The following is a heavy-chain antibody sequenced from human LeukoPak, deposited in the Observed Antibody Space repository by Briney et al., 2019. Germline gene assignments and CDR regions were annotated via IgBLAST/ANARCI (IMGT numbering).Heavy chain of an antibody. J-gene: IGHJ6*02. D-gene: IGHD5-18*01. V-gene: IGHV1-69*04. CDR3: ARERWDTAMVDYYYGMDV. CDR2: IIPIFGIA. CDR1: GGTFSSYA. Sequence: SVKVSCKASGGTFSSYAISWVRQAPGQGLEWMGRIIPIFGIANYAQKFQGRVTITADRSTSTAYMELSSLRSEDTAVYYCARERWDTAMVDYYYGMDVWGQGTTVTVSS.